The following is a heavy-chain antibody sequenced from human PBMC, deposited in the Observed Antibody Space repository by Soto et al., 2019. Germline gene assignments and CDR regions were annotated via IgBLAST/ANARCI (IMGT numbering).Heavy chain of an antibody. CDR3: ARDGGLGYCISTSCRSSTYGMDV. V-gene: IGHV4-31*03. Sequence: SETLSLTCTVSGGSISSGGYYWSWIRQHPGKGLEWIGYIYYSGSTYYNPSLKSRVTISVDTSKNQFSLKLSSVTAADTAVYYCARDGGLGYCISTSCRSSTYGMDVWGQGTTVTVSS. D-gene: IGHD2-2*01. CDR1: GGSISSGGYY. CDR2: IYYSGST. J-gene: IGHJ6*02.